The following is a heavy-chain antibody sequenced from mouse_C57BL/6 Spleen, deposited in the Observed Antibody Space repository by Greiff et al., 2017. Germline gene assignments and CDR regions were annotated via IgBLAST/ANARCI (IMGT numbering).Heavy chain of an antibody. CDR1: GYTFTDYY. CDR3: ARKYYGSSYAMDY. V-gene: IGHV1-75*01. D-gene: IGHD1-1*01. Sequence: VKLVESGPELVKPGASVKISCKASGYTFTDYYINWVKQRPGQGLEWIGWIFPGSGSTYYNEKFKGKATLTVDKSSSTAYMLLSSLTSEDSAVYFCARKYYGSSYAMDYWGQGTSVTVSS. J-gene: IGHJ4*01. CDR2: IFPGSGST.